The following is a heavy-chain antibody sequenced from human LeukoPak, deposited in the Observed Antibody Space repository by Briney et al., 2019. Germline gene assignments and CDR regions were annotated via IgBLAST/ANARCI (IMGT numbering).Heavy chain of an antibody. CDR3: TKRPAGIRGNVEY. CDR1: GCTFSSYG. V-gene: IGHV3-33*06. CDR2: IWFDGSDK. Sequence: PGRSLTLSCAACGCTFSSYGFHLVRQIPGKGLEWVAGIWFDGSDKYYADSVKGRFTISRDISKNTVHLQMNSLRAEDTAVYRCTKRPAGIRGNVEYWGQGTQVTVSS. J-gene: IGHJ4*02. D-gene: IGHD3-10*01.